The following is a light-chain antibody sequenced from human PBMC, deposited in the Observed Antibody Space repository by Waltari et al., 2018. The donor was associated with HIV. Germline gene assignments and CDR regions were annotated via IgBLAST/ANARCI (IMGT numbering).Light chain of an antibody. Sequence: EIVLTQSPATLSLSPGERATISCRASQSVSSYLAWYQQKPGQAPRLLIYDVSNRATGIPARFSGSGSGTDFTLTFSSLEPEDFAVYYCQQRSTWPRTFGPGTKVDIK. CDR3: QQRSTWPRT. CDR1: QSVSSY. J-gene: IGKJ3*01. V-gene: IGKV3-11*01. CDR2: DVS.